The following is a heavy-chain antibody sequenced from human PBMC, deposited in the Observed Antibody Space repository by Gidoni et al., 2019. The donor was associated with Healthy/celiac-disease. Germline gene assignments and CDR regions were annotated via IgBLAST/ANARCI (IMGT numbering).Heavy chain of an antibody. V-gene: IGHV3-9*01. CDR3: AKGGYYYDSSGYFPLNY. CDR1: GFTLDDYA. Sequence: EVQLVESGGGLVQPGRSLRLSCAASGFTLDDYAMHWVRQAPGKGLEGVSGISWNSGSIGYADSVKGRFTISRDNAKNSLYLQMNSLRAEDTALYYCAKGGYYYDSSGYFPLNYWGQGTLVTVSS. CDR2: ISWNSGSI. J-gene: IGHJ4*02. D-gene: IGHD3-22*01.